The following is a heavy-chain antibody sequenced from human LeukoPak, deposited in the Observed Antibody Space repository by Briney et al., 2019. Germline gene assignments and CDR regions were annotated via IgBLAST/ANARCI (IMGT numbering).Heavy chain of an antibody. J-gene: IGHJ4*02. CDR2: INHSGST. CDR1: GGSFSGYY. Sequence: SETLSLTCAVYGGSFSGYYWSWIRQPPGKGLEWIGEINHSGSTNYNPSLKSRVTISVDTSKNQFSLKLSSVTAADTAVYYCARDRTPYYDSSGSLDYWGQGTLVTVSS. V-gene: IGHV4-34*01. CDR3: ARDRTPYYDSSGSLDY. D-gene: IGHD3-22*01.